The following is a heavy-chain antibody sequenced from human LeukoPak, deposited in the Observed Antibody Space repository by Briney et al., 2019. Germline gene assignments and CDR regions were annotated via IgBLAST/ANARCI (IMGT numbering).Heavy chain of an antibody. Sequence: GGSLRLSCAASELTVSSNCMSWVRQAPGKGLEWVSSISSSSSYIYYADSVKGRFTISRDNAKNSLYLQMNSLRAEDTAVYYCARDNYDSPAGYMDVWGKGTTVTVSS. D-gene: IGHD3-3*01. CDR2: ISSSSSYI. CDR3: ARDNYDSPAGYMDV. J-gene: IGHJ6*03. CDR1: ELTVSSNC. V-gene: IGHV3-21*01.